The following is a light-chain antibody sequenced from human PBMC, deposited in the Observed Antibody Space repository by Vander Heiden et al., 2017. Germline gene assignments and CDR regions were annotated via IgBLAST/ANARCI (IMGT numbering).Light chain of an antibody. Sequence: QLVLTQSPSASASLGASVKFTCTLSSEHSSYAIAWHQQQPEKGPRYLMKLNSDGSHSKGDGIPDRFSGSSSGAERYLTISSLQSEDEADYYCQTWGTGNVVFGGGTKLTVL. J-gene: IGLJ2*01. CDR3: QTWGTGNVV. V-gene: IGLV4-69*01. CDR1: SEHSSYA. CDR2: LNSDGSH.